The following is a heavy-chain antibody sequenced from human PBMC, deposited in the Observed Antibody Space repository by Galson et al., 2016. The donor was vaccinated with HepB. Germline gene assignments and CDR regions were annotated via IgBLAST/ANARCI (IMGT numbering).Heavy chain of an antibody. CDR3: ARGGGINMVRGVNSPTYFDH. D-gene: IGHD3-10*01. CDR2: ISVTSGSI. Sequence: SLRLSCAASGFVFSNYEFNWVRQAPGRGLEWISYISVTSGSIYYSDSVKGRFTISRDNARKSLYLQMNSLRADDTALYYCARGGGINMVRGVNSPTYFDHWGQGALVTVAS. V-gene: IGHV3-48*03. J-gene: IGHJ4*02. CDR1: GFVFSNYE.